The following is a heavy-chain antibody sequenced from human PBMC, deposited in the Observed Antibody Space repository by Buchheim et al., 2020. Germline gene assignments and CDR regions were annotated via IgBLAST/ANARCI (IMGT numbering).Heavy chain of an antibody. V-gene: IGHV4-34*01. CDR1: GGSFSGYY. CDR3: ARGYGSGSYWNY. J-gene: IGHJ4*02. Sequence: QVQLRQWGAGLLKPSETLSLTCAVYGGSFSGYYWSWIRQPPGKGLDWIGEFNRGGRTTYGPSLKSRVTISLDTPKNQFSLKLSSVTAADTAVYYCARGYGSGSYWNYWGQGTL. D-gene: IGHD3-10*01. CDR2: FNRGGRT.